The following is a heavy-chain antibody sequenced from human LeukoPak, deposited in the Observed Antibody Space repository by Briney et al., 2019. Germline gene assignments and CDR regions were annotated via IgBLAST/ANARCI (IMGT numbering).Heavy chain of an antibody. CDR1: GYTFTSYY. Sequence: ASVTVSCKASGYTFTSYYINWVRPATGQGLEWMGWVNPNSGNTGYTQKFQGRVTITRTTSISTAYMELSSLRSEDTAVYYCASGSAETTAYGYWGQGTLVTVSS. J-gene: IGHJ4*02. CDR2: VNPNSGNT. CDR3: ASGSAETTAYGY. V-gene: IGHV1-8*03. D-gene: IGHD4-17*01.